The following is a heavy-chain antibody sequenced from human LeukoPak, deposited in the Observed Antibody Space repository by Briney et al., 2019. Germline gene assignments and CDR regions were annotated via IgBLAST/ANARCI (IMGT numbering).Heavy chain of an antibody. CDR3: AKDHLLLVPAGN. Sequence: PGGSLRLSCAASGFTFSSYWMRWVRQAPGKGLEWVANIKQDGSEKYYVDSVKGRFTISRDNAKNTSYLQMTSLRTEDTAVYYCAKDHLLLVPAGNWGQGTKVTVSS. J-gene: IGHJ3*01. CDR1: GFTFSSYW. V-gene: IGHV3-7*01. CDR2: IKQDGSEK. D-gene: IGHD2-2*01.